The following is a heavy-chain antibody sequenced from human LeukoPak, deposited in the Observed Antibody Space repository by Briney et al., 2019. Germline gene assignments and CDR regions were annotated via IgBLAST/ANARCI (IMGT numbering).Heavy chain of an antibody. CDR3: ARDPELRGHTRYYMDV. D-gene: IGHD1-26*01. CDR2: IRSSSSTI. J-gene: IGHJ6*03. CDR1: GFTFSNYS. Sequence: GGSLRLSCEASGFTFSNYSMNWVRQAPGKGLEWVSYIRSSSSTIYYADSVKGRFTISRDNAKNSLYLQMNSLRAEDTAVYYCARDPELRGHTRYYMDVWGKGTTVTVSS. V-gene: IGHV3-48*01.